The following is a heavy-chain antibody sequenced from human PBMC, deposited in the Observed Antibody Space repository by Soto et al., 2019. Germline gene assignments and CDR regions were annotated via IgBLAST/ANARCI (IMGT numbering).Heavy chain of an antibody. Sequence: QVQLQESGPGLVKPSQTQSLICTVSGGSISSDDNYWSWIRQPPGKGLEWIGYIYYTGTTSYNPSLKSRLIISIDTSKNVFSLKLNSVTAADTGVYYCARDNQRRAYNWFDPWGQGTLVTVSS. V-gene: IGHV4-30-4*01. CDR3: ARDNQRRAYNWFDP. CDR1: GGSISSDDNY. CDR2: IYYTGTT. J-gene: IGHJ5*02.